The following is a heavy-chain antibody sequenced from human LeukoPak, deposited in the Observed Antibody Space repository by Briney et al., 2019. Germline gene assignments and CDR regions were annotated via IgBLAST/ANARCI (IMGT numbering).Heavy chain of an antibody. CDR2: IKQDGSEK. J-gene: IGHJ4*02. CDR1: GFTFSSYW. Sequence: GGSLRLSCAASGFTFSSYWMSWVRQAPGKGLEWVANIKQDGSEKYYADSVRGRFTISRDNSKNTLYLQMNSLRAEDTAVYYCAKPTTGSGSFLIDFWGQGTLVTVSS. V-gene: IGHV3-7*01. D-gene: IGHD1-26*01. CDR3: AKPTTGSGSFLIDF.